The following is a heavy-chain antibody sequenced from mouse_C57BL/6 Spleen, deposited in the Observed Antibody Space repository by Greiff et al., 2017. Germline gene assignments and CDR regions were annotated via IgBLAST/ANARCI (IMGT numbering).Heavy chain of an antibody. J-gene: IGHJ3*01. CDR1: GYTFTEYT. V-gene: IGHV1-62-2*01. CDR2: FYPGSGSI. Sequence: VQLQQSGAELVKPGASVKLSCKASGYTFTEYTIHWVKQRSGQGLEWIGWFYPGSGSIKYNEKFKGKATLTADKSSSTVYMEISRMTSEDSAVYCGARHEGEGLRPWFAYWGQGTLVTVSA. D-gene: IGHD2-4*01. CDR3: ARHEGEGLRPWFAY.